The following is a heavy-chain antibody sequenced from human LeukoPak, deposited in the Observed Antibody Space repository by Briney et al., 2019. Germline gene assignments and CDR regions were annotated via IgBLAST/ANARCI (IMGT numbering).Heavy chain of an antibody. D-gene: IGHD6-13*01. J-gene: IGHJ4*02. CDR1: GFTFSSYT. CDR2: ISSHGGST. Sequence: GGSLRLSCSASGFTFSSYTMYWVRQAPGKGLEYVSAISSHGGSTYYADSMKGRFTISRDNSKNMLFLQMSSLRVEDTAVYYCAIAASGTLADYWGQGTLVTVSS. CDR3: AIAASGTLADY. V-gene: IGHV3-64D*09.